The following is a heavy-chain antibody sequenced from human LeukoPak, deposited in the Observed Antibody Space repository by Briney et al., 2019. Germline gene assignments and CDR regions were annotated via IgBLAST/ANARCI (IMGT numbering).Heavy chain of an antibody. CDR2: ISSSGTYA. Sequence: GGSLRLSCVASGFTFSDYYMSWSRQAPGKGLQYVSYISSSGTYANYANSVKGRFTNSRDNAKNSLYLQMNGLRADDTAVYYCARGGYDILTGTSFFDPWGQGTLVTVSS. V-gene: IGHV3-11*05. J-gene: IGHJ5*02. CDR3: ARGGYDILTGTSFFDP. D-gene: IGHD3-9*01. CDR1: GFTFSDYY.